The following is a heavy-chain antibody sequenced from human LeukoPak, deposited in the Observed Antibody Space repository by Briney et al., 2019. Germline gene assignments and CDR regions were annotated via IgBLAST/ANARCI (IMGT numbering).Heavy chain of an antibody. V-gene: IGHV4-39*07. Sequence: SETLSLTCTVSGGSISSGGYYWSWIRQHPGKGLEWIGEITHSGSTNYNTSLKSRVTISVDTSETQFSLKLSSVTAADTAVYYCARGLVVSTISTYYYYGMDVWGQGTTVTVSS. CDR2: ITHSGST. CDR1: GGSISSGGYY. CDR3: ARGLVVSTISTYYYYGMDV. D-gene: IGHD5/OR15-5a*01. J-gene: IGHJ6*02.